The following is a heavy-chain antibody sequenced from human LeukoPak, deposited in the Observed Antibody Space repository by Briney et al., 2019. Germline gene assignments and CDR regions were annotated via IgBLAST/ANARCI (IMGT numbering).Heavy chain of an antibody. CDR1: GGSISSYY. Sequence: SETLSLTCTVSGGSISSYYWSWIRQPAGKGLEWIGRIYTSGSTNYNPSLKSRVTMSVDTSKNQFSLKLSSVTAADTAVYYCARDQLQGGYLKWFDPWGQGTLVTVSS. J-gene: IGHJ5*02. D-gene: IGHD5-12*01. CDR3: ARDQLQGGYLKWFDP. CDR2: IYTSGST. V-gene: IGHV4-4*07.